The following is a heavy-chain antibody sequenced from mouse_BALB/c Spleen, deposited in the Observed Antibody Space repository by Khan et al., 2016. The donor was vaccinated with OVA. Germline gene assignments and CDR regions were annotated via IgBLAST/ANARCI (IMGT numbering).Heavy chain of an antibody. D-gene: IGHD1-1*01. CDR3: AYSRYYGSSYFDY. V-gene: IGHV1-9*01. J-gene: IGHJ2*01. Sequence: QVQLQQSGAELMKPGASVKISCKATGYTFSGYWIEWVKQRPGHGLEWIGEILPGSGSTKYNEKFKGKATLTADTSSNTAYMQLSSLTSEDSAVYYCAYSRYYGSSYFDYWGQGTTLTVSS. CDR1: GYTFSGYW. CDR2: ILPGSGST.